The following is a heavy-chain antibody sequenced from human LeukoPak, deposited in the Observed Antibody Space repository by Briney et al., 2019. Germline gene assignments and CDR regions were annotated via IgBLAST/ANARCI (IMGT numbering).Heavy chain of an antibody. CDR1: GGSFSGYY. D-gene: IGHD2-15*01. CDR2: INHSGST. V-gene: IGHV4-34*01. J-gene: IGHJ4*02. CDR3: ARGPDCSGGSCTDRPIGY. Sequence: SETLSLTCAVYGGSFSGYYWTWIRQPPGKGLEWIGEINHSGSTNYNPSLKSRVTISVGTSKNQFSLRLNSVTAADTAVYYCARGPDCSGGSCTDRPIGYWGQGTLVTVSS.